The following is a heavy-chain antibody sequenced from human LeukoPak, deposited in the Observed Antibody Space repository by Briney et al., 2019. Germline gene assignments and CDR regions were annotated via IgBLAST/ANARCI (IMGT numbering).Heavy chain of an antibody. Sequence: TGGSLRLSCAASGFTFDGYAMHWVRQAPRKGLQWVSGITWDSDTLGYADSVKGRFTISRDNAKNSLYLQMNSLRTEDTALYYCVKIRGGTSTAFDIWGQGTMVTVSS. CDR3: VKIRGGTSTAFDI. V-gene: IGHV3-9*01. J-gene: IGHJ3*02. CDR1: GFTFDGYA. D-gene: IGHD3-16*01. CDR2: ITWDSDTL.